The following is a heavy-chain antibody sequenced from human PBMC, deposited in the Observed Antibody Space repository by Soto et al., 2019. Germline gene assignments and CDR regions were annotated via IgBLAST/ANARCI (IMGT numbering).Heavy chain of an antibody. CDR1: GFTFSSYD. V-gene: IGHV3-13*01. D-gene: IGHD3-10*01. Sequence: EVQLVESGGGLVQPGGSLRLSCAASGFTFSSYDMNWVRQATGKGLEWVSAIGTAGVTYYPGSVKGRFTISRENAKNSLYLQLNSLRAEDTAVYYCSRWWPVNMVRGVIKPDYDSMDFWGQGTTVTVSS. CDR2: IGTAGVT. CDR3: SRWWPVNMVRGVIKPDYDSMDF. J-gene: IGHJ6*02.